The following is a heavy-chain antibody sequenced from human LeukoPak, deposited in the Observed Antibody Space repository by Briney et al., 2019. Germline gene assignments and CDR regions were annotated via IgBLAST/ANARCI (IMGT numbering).Heavy chain of an antibody. CDR1: GFILSNDW. D-gene: IGHD2-15*01. CDR2: IKQDGSEK. Sequence: GGSLRLSCAASGFILSNDWMSWVRQAPGKGLEWVANIKQDGSEKYYVDSVKGRFTISRDNAKNSIYLQMNGLTAEDTAVYYCARTYGSGSLDYGGQGTLVTVSS. J-gene: IGHJ4*02. V-gene: IGHV3-7*01. CDR3: ARTYGSGSLDY.